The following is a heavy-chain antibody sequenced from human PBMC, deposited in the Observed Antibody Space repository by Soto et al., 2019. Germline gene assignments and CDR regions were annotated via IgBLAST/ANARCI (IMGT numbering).Heavy chain of an antibody. CDR3: ARRAVVAVTGSLDNWLDP. Sequence: SETLSLTCNVSGASVSHGYWSWIRQPPGKGLEWIGFMYFGGSFNYNPSLTSRATISVETSKNQFSMKLTSVTASDTAVYYCARRAVVAVTGSLDNWLDPWGQGILVTVSS. V-gene: IGHV4-59*08. D-gene: IGHD2-21*01. J-gene: IGHJ5*02. CDR2: MYFGGSF. CDR1: GASVSHGY.